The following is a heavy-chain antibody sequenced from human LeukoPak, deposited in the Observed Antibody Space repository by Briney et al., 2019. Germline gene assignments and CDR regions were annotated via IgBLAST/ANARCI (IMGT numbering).Heavy chain of an antibody. J-gene: IGHJ4*02. CDR2: ISSSGSTI. D-gene: IGHD3-10*01. V-gene: IGHV3-48*03. CDR3: VTYGLMILFRGVRYFDH. CDR1: GFTFSSYE. Sequence: GGSLRLSCAASGFTFSSYEMNWVRQAPGKGLEWVSYISSSGSTIYYADSVKGRFTISRDNAENSLYLQMNSLRNEDTAVYYCVTYGLMILFRGVRYFDHWGQGTLVTVSS.